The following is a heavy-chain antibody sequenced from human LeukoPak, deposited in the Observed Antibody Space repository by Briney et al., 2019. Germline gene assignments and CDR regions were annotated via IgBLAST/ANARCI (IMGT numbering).Heavy chain of an antibody. CDR3: ARDGPPRVDDIWSGYPTNYYYYGMDV. V-gene: IGHV3-30-3*01. Sequence: GGSLRLSCAASGFTFSSYAMSWVRQAPVKGLEWVAVISYDGSNKYYADSVKGRFTISGDNSKNTLYLQMNSLRAEDTAVYYCARDGPPRVDDIWSGYPTNYYYYGMDVWGQGTTVTVSS. J-gene: IGHJ6*02. D-gene: IGHD3-3*01. CDR1: GFTFSSYA. CDR2: ISYDGSNK.